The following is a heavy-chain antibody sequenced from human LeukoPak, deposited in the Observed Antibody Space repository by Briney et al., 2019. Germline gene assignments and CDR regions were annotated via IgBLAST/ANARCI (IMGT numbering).Heavy chain of an antibody. CDR3: ARDKDYVNYPFDY. CDR1: GFNFGTYS. CDR2: ISSSSTSK. J-gene: IGHJ4*02. Sequence: GGSLRLSCAASGFNFGTYSMNWVRQAPGKGLEWVSHISSSSTSKYYADSVKGRFTISRDNAKNSLFLQMNSLRDEDTAVYYCARDKDYVNYPFDYWGQGTMVTVSS. D-gene: IGHD4-11*01. V-gene: IGHV3-48*02.